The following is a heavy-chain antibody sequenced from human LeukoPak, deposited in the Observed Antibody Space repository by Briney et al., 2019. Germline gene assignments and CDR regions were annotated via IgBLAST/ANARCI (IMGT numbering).Heavy chain of an antibody. CDR1: GGSISSGSNY. V-gene: IGHV4-61*02. D-gene: IGHD6-13*01. CDR3: ASIRDSSSWYVAAFDI. CDR2: IYTGGST. Sequence: SQTLSLTCTVSGGSISSGSNYWSWIRQPAGKGLEWIGRIYTGGSTNYNPSLKSRVTISVDTSKNQFSLKLSSVTAADTAVYYCASIRDSSSWYVAAFDIWGQGTMVTVSS. J-gene: IGHJ3*02.